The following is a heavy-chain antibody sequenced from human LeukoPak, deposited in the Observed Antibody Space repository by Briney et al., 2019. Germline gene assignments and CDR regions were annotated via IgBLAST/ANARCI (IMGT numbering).Heavy chain of an antibody. CDR3: ARQGLHYDILTGYYIRYFDY. J-gene: IGHJ4*02. Sequence: SETLSLTCTVSGGSISSSSYYWGWIRQPPGKGLEWIGSIYYSGSTYYNPSLKSRATISVDTSKNQFSLKLSSVTAADTAVYYCARQGLHYDILTGYYIRYFDYWGQGTLVTVSS. V-gene: IGHV4-39*01. CDR1: GGSISSSSYY. CDR2: IYYSGST. D-gene: IGHD3-9*01.